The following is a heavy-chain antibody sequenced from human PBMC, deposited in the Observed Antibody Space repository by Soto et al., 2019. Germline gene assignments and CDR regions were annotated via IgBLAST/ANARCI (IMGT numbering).Heavy chain of an antibody. Sequence: GESLKISCKGSGYSFTSYWIGWVRQMPGKGLEWMGIIYPGDSDTRYSPSFQGQVTISADKSISTAYLQWSSLKASDTAMYYCARAYYDFWSGYQRRPYYFDYWGQGTLVTVSS. V-gene: IGHV5-51*01. CDR3: ARAYYDFWSGYQRRPYYFDY. CDR1: GYSFTSYW. CDR2: IYPGDSDT. J-gene: IGHJ4*02. D-gene: IGHD3-3*01.